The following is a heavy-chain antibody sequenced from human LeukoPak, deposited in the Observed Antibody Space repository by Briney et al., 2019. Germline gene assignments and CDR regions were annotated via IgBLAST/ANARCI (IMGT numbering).Heavy chain of an antibody. CDR1: GGTFSSYA. V-gene: IGHV1-69*13. CDR2: IIPIFGTA. Sequence: ASVKVSCTASGGTFSSYAISWVRQAPGQGLEWMGGIIPIFGTANYAQKFQGRVTITADESTSTAYMELSSLRSEDTAVYYCARSSTFLPLYRFDYWGQGTLVTVSS. D-gene: IGHD2-2*01. J-gene: IGHJ4*02. CDR3: ARSSTFLPLYRFDY.